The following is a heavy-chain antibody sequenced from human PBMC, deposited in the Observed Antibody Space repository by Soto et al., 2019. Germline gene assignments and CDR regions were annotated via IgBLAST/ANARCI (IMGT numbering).Heavy chain of an antibody. CDR1: GFSFSNSA. CDR3: ANVPQWVLRYHDWFFDY. D-gene: IGHD3-9*01. Sequence: EVQLLESGGGLVQPGGSLRLSCAVSGFSFSNSAMTWVRQAPGKGLEWVSGISGSGDITYNTDSVKGRFAISRDTSKNVVDLQMRSLRAEDTAVYYCANVPQWVLRYHDWFFDYWGQGTLVTVSS. V-gene: IGHV3-23*01. CDR2: ISGSGDIT. J-gene: IGHJ4*02.